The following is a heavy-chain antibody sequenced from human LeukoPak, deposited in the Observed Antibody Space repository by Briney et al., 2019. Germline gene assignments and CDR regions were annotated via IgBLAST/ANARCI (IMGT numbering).Heavy chain of an antibody. D-gene: IGHD4-17*01. Sequence: GGSLRLSCAASGFTFSSYAMTWARQAPGKGLEWVSSINNSGTDTYYEDSVKGRFTISRDNSKNTLFLHINSLSAEDTAVYYCAAAVNTGRAEHYWGQGTLVTVSS. CDR2: INNSGTDT. V-gene: IGHV3-23*01. CDR1: GFTFSSYA. CDR3: AAAVNTGRAEHY. J-gene: IGHJ4*02.